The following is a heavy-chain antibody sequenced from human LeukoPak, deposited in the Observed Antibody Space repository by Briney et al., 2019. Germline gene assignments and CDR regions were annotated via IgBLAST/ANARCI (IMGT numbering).Heavy chain of an antibody. D-gene: IGHD3-10*01. Sequence: SETLSLTSTVSGGSIGSYYWSWFRQPPGKGLEWIGYIYYSGNTNYNPSLKSRVTISVDTSKNQFSLKLSSVIAADTAVYYCARGPTMVRGIRTKWFDPWGQGTLVTVSS. CDR2: IYYSGNT. V-gene: IGHV4-59*01. J-gene: IGHJ5*02. CDR1: GGSIGSYY. CDR3: ARGPTMVRGIRTKWFDP.